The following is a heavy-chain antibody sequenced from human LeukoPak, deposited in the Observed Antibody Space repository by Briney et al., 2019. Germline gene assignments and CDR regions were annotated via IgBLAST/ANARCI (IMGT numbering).Heavy chain of an antibody. V-gene: IGHV1-18*01. J-gene: IGHJ5*02. D-gene: IGHD3-3*01. Sequence: ASVKVSCKASVYTFTSYGISWVRQAPGQGLEWMGWISAYNGNTNYAQKLQGRVTMTTDTSTSAAYMELRSLRSDDTAVYYCARDAITIFGVVTPFDPWGQGTLVTVSS. CDR1: VYTFTSYG. CDR2: ISAYNGNT. CDR3: ARDAITIFGVVTPFDP.